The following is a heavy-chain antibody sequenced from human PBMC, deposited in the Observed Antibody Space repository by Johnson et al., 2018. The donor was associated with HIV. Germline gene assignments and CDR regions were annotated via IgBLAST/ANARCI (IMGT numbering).Heavy chain of an antibody. D-gene: IGHD6-19*01. CDR3: ASTPGSSGWYGMRWASGSVGAFDI. J-gene: IGHJ3*02. Sequence: QMQLVESGGGLVKPGGSLRLSCAASGFTFSDYYMSWIRQAPGKGLEWVSYISSSGSTIYSADSVKGRFTISRANAKNSLYLQMNSLRAEDTAVYYCASTPGSSGWYGMRWASGSVGAFDIWGQGTMVTVSS. CDR1: GFTFSDYY. V-gene: IGHV3-11*04. CDR2: ISSSGSTI.